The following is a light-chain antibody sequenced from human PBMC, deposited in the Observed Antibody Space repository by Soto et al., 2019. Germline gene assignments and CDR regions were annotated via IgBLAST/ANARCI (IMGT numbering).Light chain of an antibody. J-gene: IGKJ1*01. Sequence: DIQMTQSPSSLSASVGDRVPITCRASQRISSYLNWYQQNPGKAPKILIYAVSNLQSGVPSRFSGSVSGTDFTLTISSLQPEEFATYYCQQSYSAPRTFGQGTKVEIK. CDR2: AVS. V-gene: IGKV1-39*01. CDR1: QRISSY. CDR3: QQSYSAPRT.